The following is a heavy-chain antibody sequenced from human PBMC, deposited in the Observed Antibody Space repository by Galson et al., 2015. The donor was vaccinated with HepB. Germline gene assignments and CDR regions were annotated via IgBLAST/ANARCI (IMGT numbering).Heavy chain of an antibody. D-gene: IGHD2-15*01. V-gene: IGHV2-70*17. CDR1: GFSLISSGVC. CDR2: IDWDDDK. J-gene: IGHJ4*02. CDR3: ARGCSYFDS. Sequence: ALVKPTQALSLTCTFSGFSLISSGVCVNWIRQPPGKALEWLARIDWDDDKFYTSSQKTKLTISKDTSKSQVVLTMTNMDPVDTATYYCARGCSYFDSWGQGILVTVSS.